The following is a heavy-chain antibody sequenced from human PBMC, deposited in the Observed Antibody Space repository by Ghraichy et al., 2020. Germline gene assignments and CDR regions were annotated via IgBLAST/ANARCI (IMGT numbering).Heavy chain of an antibody. CDR2: ISWDGGST. Sequence: GGSLRLSWAASRTTELQSRESSAHAALCMNIKWISLISWDGGSTYYADSVKGRFTISRDNSKHSLYLEMKSLRNEDNALYYCAKDKGQYSSSSIGFDYCGQGFLFTVS. J-gene: IGHJ4*02. CDR1: RTTELQSR. D-gene: IGHD6-6*01. CDR3: AKDKGQYSSSSIGFDY. V-gene: IGHV3-43*01.